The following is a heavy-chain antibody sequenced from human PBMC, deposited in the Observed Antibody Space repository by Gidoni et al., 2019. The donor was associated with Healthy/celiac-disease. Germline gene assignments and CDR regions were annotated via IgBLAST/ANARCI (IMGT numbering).Heavy chain of an antibody. D-gene: IGHD1-1*01. CDR1: GFTFSSYS. V-gene: IGHV3-21*01. J-gene: IGHJ4*02. Sequence: EVQLVESGGGLVKPGGSLRLSCAASGFTFSSYSMNWVRQAPGKGLEWVSSISSSSSYIYYADSVKGRFTISRDNAKNSLYLQMNSLRAEDTAVYYCARTSNWRRGYYFDYWGQGTLVTVSS. CDR2: ISSSSSYI. CDR3: ARTSNWRRGYYFDY.